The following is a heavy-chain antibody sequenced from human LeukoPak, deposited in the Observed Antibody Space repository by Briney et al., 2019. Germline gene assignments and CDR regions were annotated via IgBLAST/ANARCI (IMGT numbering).Heavy chain of an antibody. D-gene: IGHD3-10*01. CDR2: IQYDDSIE. CDR1: GFTFSTFG. CDR3: AKDQGVVGSYDY. J-gene: IGHJ4*01. Sequence: PGGSLRLSCAASGFTFSTFGMNWVRQAPDKGLEWVAFIQYDDSIEYYANSVKGRFTISRDNSKSTLYLQMNSLRGDDTAVYYCAKDQGVVGSYDYWGHGTLVTVSS. V-gene: IGHV3-30*02.